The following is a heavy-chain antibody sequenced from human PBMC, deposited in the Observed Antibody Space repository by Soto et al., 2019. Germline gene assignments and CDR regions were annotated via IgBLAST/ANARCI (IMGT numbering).Heavy chain of an antibody. CDR2: IWHDGSNT. CDR1: GFTFSTYG. CDR3: ATEIDWLHAFDF. V-gene: IGHV3-33*01. J-gene: IGHJ3*01. Sequence: QVRLVEFGGGVVQPGNSLRLSCAASGFTFSTYGMHWVRQAPGKGLEWVAHIWHDGSNTYYIDSVKGRFTISRDNSKNTLYLQMNSLRAEDTAVYYCATEIDWLHAFDFWGQGTRVTVSS. D-gene: IGHD3-9*01.